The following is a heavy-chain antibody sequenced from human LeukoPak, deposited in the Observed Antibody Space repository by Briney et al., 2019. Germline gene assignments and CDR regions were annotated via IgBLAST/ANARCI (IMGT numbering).Heavy chain of an antibody. CDR2: IYYGGST. CDR1: GGSISSYY. Sequence: PSETLSLTCTVSGGSISSYYWSWIRQPPGKGLEWMGYIYYGGSTNYNPSLKSRVTISVDTSKNQFSLKLSSVTAADTAVYYCARDGGSGSYSNWFDPWGQGTLVTVSS. V-gene: IGHV4-59*01. CDR3: ARDGGSGSYSNWFDP. J-gene: IGHJ5*02. D-gene: IGHD3-10*01.